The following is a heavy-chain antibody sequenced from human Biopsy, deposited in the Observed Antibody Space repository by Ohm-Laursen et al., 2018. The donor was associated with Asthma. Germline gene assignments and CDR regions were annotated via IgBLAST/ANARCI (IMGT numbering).Heavy chain of an antibody. CDR1: SGSGGYMRGGNYY. Sequence: SQTLSLTCSLSSGSGGYMRGGNYYWGWIRQPPGKGLEWIGSIYYSGTTYYTPSLESRVTVSGDTSKNQFSLKLSSVTAADTAVYYCVRGSSSWHHGPFHYYYGLDVWGQGTTATVSS. V-gene: IGHV4-39*01. J-gene: IGHJ6*02. CDR2: IYYSGTT. CDR3: VRGSSSWHHGPFHYYYGLDV. D-gene: IGHD6-13*01.